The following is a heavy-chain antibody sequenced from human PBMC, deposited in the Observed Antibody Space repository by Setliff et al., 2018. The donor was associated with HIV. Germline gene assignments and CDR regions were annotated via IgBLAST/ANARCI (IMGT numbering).Heavy chain of an antibody. Sequence: GASVKVSCKASGGTFNRYAISWVRQAPGQGLEWMGWINTGNGNTKYSQDFQGRVTMTEDTSIDTAYMELTRLRSEDTAVYYCSIDVIGGWLRPMPDFWGPGTLVTVSS. CDR2: INTGNGNT. CDR1: GGTFNRYA. CDR3: SIDVIGGWLRPMPDF. J-gene: IGHJ4*02. D-gene: IGHD5-12*01. V-gene: IGHV1-3*03.